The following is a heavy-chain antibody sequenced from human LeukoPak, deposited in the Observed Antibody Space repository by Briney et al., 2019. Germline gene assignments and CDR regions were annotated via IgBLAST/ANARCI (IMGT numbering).Heavy chain of an antibody. CDR2: IYHSGST. CDR3: ARVLSGGDPTDAFDI. J-gene: IGHJ3*02. V-gene: IGHV4-30-2*01. Sequence: SQTLSLTCAVSGGSISSGGYSWSWIRQPPGKGLEWIGYIYHSGSTYYNPSLKSRVTISVDRSKNQFSLKLSSVTAADTAVYYCARVLSGGDPTDAFDIWGQGTMVTVSS. D-gene: IGHD2-21*02. CDR1: GGSISSGGYS.